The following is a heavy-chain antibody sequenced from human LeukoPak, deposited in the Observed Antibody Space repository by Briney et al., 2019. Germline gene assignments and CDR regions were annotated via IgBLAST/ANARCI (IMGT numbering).Heavy chain of an antibody. D-gene: IGHD5-12*01. J-gene: IGHJ4*02. Sequence: PGGSLRLSCAASGFTFSSYWMNWVRQAPGKGLEGVANIKEDGSEKYYVDSVKGRFTISRDNAKNSLYLQMNSLRAEDTAVYYCAGKRRVDPNYSDYWGQGTLVTVSS. CDR2: IKEDGSEK. V-gene: IGHV3-7*01. CDR3: AGKRRVDPNYSDY. CDR1: GFTFSSYW.